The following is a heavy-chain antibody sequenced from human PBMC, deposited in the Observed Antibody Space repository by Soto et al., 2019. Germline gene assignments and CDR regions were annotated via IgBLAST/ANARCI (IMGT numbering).Heavy chain of an antibody. D-gene: IGHD6-13*01. Sequence: EVQLVEPGGGLVQPGGSLRLSCAASGFTVSSNYMSWVRQAPGKGLEWVSVIYSGGSTYYADSVKGRFTISRHNSKNTLYLQMNSLRAEDTAVYYCARERRSSSWYWFDPWGQGTLVTVSS. CDR2: IYSGGST. CDR3: ARERRSSSWYWFDP. J-gene: IGHJ5*02. CDR1: GFTVSSNY. V-gene: IGHV3-53*04.